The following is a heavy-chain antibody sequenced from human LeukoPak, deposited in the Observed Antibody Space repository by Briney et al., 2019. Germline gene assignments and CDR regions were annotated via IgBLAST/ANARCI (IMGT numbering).Heavy chain of an antibody. Sequence: ASVKVSCKVSGYTLSELSMHWVRQAPGKGLEWMGGFDPEDGETIYAQKFQGRVTMTEDTSTDTAYMELSSLRSGDTAVYYCATLDHYDILTGSTQAVKWGQGTLVTVSS. D-gene: IGHD3-9*01. CDR1: GYTLSELS. CDR3: ATLDHYDILTGSTQAVK. J-gene: IGHJ4*02. V-gene: IGHV1-24*01. CDR2: FDPEDGET.